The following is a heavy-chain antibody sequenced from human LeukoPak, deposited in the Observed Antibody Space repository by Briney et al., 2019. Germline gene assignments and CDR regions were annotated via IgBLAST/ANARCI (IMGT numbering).Heavy chain of an antibody. CDR3: ARGGAARLHFQN. CDR1: GFTFSSYS. J-gene: IGHJ1*01. V-gene: IGHV4-59*01. Sequence: GSLRLSCAASGFTFSSYSMNWVRQPPGKRLEWIGYIYHSGSTNYNPSLQSRVTISVDTSRNQFSLNLNSVTAADTAVYYCARGGAARLHFQNWGQGTLVTVSS. D-gene: IGHD6-6*01. CDR2: IYHSGST.